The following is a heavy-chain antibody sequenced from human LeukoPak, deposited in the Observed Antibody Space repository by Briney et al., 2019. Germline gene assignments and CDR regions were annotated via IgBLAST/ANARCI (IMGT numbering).Heavy chain of an antibody. Sequence: PGGSLRLSCAASGFTVSTSYMTWVRQAPGKGQEWVSIIFSGGTTYYTDSVKGRFTISRDHSKNTLYLQMNSLRAEDTSVYSWARLGQALDICSQGTMATVSS. CDR3: ARLGQALDI. J-gene: IGHJ3*02. D-gene: IGHD7-27*01. CDR1: GFTVSTSY. V-gene: IGHV3-66*02. CDR2: IFSGGTT.